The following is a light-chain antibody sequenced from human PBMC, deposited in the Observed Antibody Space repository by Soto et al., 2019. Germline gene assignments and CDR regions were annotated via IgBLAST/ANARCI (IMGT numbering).Light chain of an antibody. CDR2: DVS. J-gene: IGLJ1*01. CDR3: CSYAGDSYV. V-gene: IGLV2-23*02. CDR1: SSDVGNYNL. Sequence: QSVLTQPASASGCPGQSITISCTGTSSDVGNYNLVSWYQQHPGKAPKLMIYDVSKRPSGVSNRFSGSKSGNTASLTISGLQAYDEADYYCCSYAGDSYVFGTGTKLTVL.